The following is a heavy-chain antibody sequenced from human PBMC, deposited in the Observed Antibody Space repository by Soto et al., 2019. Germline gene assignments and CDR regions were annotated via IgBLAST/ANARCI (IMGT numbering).Heavy chain of an antibody. J-gene: IGHJ6*02. CDR2: IYSGGST. CDR3: ARDRSVSYLDYYDYGMDV. V-gene: IGHV3-53*01. Sequence: EVQLVESGGGLIQPGGSLRLSCAASGFTVSSNYMSWVRQAPGKGLEWVSVIYSGGSTYYADSVKGRFTISRDNSKKTLYLQMNSLRAEDTAVYYCARDRSVSYLDYYDYGMDVWCQGTTVTVSS. D-gene: IGHD1-26*01. CDR1: GFTVSSNY.